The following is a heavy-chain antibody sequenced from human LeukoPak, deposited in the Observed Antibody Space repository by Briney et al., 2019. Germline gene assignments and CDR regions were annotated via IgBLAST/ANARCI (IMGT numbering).Heavy chain of an antibody. D-gene: IGHD3-10*01. Sequence: PGGSLRLSCVASGLTFSDYSINWVRRAPGKGLEWVSSINPNSTSIYYADAVRGRFTISRDNAKSSRYLQMDSLRAKAKAAYYCVRLRRNSDRSYYYYYYDSWGQGILVTVSS. CDR2: INPNSTSI. CDR3: VRLRRNSDRSYYYYYYDS. J-gene: IGHJ5*01. CDR1: GLTFSDYS. V-gene: IGHV3-21*01.